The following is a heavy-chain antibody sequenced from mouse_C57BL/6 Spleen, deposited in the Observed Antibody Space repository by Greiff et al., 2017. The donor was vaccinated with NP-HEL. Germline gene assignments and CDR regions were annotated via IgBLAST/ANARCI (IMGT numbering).Heavy chain of an antibody. J-gene: IGHJ2*01. V-gene: IGHV1-69*01. CDR3: ARWGVKDY. D-gene: IGHD2-2*01. Sequence: QVQLQQPGAELVMPGASVKLSCKASGYTFTSYWMHWVKQRPGQGLEWIGEIDPSDSYTNYNQKFKGKSTLTVNKSSSPAYMQLSSLTSEDSAVYYCARWGVKDYWGQGTTLTVSS. CDR2: IDPSDSYT. CDR1: GYTFTSYW.